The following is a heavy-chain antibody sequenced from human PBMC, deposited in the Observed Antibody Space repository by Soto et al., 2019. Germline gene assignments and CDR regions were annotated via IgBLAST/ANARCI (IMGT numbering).Heavy chain of an antibody. V-gene: IGHV1-18*01. J-gene: IGHJ4*02. D-gene: IGHD6-13*01. CDR2: IRPYNGNT. CDR1: GYPFTSYV. CDR3: ARKGVTSGWYGGGHDY. Sequence: QVQLVQSGAEVKKPGASVKVSCKASGYPFTSYVISWVRQAPGQGLEWMGWIRPYNGNTKSAQNRRDRVTMTSVTSTSTAYMERRSLRSDDTAVYYCARKGVTSGWYGGGHDYWGQGPLVTVSS.